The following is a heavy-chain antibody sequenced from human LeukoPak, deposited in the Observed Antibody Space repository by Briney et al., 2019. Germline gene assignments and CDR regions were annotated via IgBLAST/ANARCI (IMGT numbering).Heavy chain of an antibody. CDR3: ARIPLDGYSYGVNYYYGMDV. D-gene: IGHD5-18*01. CDR2: INPSGGST. CDR1: GYTFTSYA. V-gene: IGHV1-46*01. Sequence: ASVKVSCKASGYTFTSYAMNWVRQAPGQGLEWMGIINPSGGSTSYAQKFQGRVTMTRDTSTSTVYMELSSLRSEDTAVYYCARIPLDGYSYGVNYYYGMDVWGQGTTVTVSS. J-gene: IGHJ6*02.